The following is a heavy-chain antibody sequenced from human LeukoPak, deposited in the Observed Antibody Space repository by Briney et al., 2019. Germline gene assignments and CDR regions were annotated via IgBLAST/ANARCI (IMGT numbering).Heavy chain of an antibody. CDR3: ATDHGWSGWFDP. D-gene: IGHD3-3*01. CDR2: FDPEDGET. CDR1: GYTLTELS. V-gene: IGHV1-24*01. J-gene: IGHJ5*02. Sequence: ASVKVSCKVSGYTLTELSMHWVRQAPGKGLEWMGGFDPEDGETIYAQKFQGRVTMTEDTSTDTAYMELSSLRSEDTAVYYCATDHGWSGWFDPWGQGTLVTVSS.